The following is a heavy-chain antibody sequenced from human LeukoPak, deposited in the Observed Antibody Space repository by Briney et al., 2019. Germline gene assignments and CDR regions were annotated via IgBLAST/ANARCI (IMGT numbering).Heavy chain of an antibody. D-gene: IGHD1-1*01. J-gene: IGHJ6*02. V-gene: IGHV3-23*01. CDR2: ISGSGGST. CDR3: ARAGSGNRWANYGMDA. CDR1: RFTFNSYA. Sequence: GGSLRLSCAASRFTFNSYAMSWVRQAPGKGLEWVSVISGSGGSTYYADSVKGRFTISRENAKNSLYLQMNSLRVGDTAVYYCARAGSGNRWANYGMDAWGQGTTVIVSS.